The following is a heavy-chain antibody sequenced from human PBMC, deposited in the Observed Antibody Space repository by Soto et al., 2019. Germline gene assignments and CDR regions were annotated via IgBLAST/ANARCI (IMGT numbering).Heavy chain of an antibody. CDR2: IVLLLNIA. J-gene: IGHJ4*02. CDR1: GGTFSNDI. V-gene: IGHV1-69*02. Sequence: QVQLVQSGAEVKKPGSSVKVSCESSGGTFSNDIITWVRQAPGQGLEWMGRIVLLLNIANYAQKFQGRVTINAEKSTGTAYMELNSLTSEDTAAYYGVKNSPLGSTFSGYGGFDYWGQGTLVTVSS. D-gene: IGHD5-12*01. CDR3: VKNSPLGSTFSGYGGFDY.